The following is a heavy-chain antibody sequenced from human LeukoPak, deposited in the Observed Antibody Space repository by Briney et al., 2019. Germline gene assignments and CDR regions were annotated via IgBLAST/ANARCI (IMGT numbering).Heavy chain of an antibody. Sequence: GGSLRLSCEASGFTFISYGMHWVRQAPGKGLEWVAVIWYDGNKNYYADSVKGRFTISRDNSKNTLYLQMNSLRAEDTAVYYCARAPGGGGWAYNYELAAFDFWGQGTMVTVSS. CDR1: GFTFISYG. J-gene: IGHJ3*01. D-gene: IGHD5-24*01. V-gene: IGHV3-33*01. CDR2: IWYDGNKN. CDR3: ARAPGGGGWAYNYELAAFDF.